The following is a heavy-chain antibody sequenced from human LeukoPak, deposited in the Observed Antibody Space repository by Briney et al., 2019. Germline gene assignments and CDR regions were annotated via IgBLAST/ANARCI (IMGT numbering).Heavy chain of an antibody. V-gene: IGHV5-51*01. D-gene: IGHD3-22*01. CDR1: GYSFTSYW. CDR3: AKGTYYYDSSGYSHGANFDC. CDR2: IYPGDSDT. J-gene: IGHJ4*02. Sequence: GESLKISCKGSGYSFTSYWISWVRQMPGKGLEWMGIIYPGDSDTRYSPSFQGQVTISADKSISTAYLQWSSLKASDTAMYYCAKGTYYYDSSGYSHGANFDCWGQGTLVTVSS.